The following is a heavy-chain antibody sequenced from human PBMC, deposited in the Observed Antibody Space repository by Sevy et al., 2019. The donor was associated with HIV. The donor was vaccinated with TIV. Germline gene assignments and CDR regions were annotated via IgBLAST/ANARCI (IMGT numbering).Heavy chain of an antibody. D-gene: IGHD3-22*01. Sequence: ASVKVSCKASGYTFTSYDINWVRQATGQGLEWMGWMNPNSGNTGYAQEFQGRVTMTRNTCISTAYMELSSLRSEDTAVYYCARVLYYYDSSGYSYYFDYWGQGTLVTISS. CDR3: ARVLYYYDSSGYSYYFDY. CDR1: GYTFTSYD. V-gene: IGHV1-8*01. CDR2: MNPNSGNT. J-gene: IGHJ4*02.